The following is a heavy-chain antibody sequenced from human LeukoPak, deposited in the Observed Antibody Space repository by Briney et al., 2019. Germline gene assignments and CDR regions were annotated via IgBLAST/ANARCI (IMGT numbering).Heavy chain of an antibody. Sequence: SETPSLTCTVSGGSISSYYWSWIRQPAGKGLEWIGRIYTSGSTNYNPSLKSRVTMSVDTSKNQFSLKLSSVTAADTAVYYCARERLYCSSTSCYPPGPAYYYYGMDAWGQGTTVTVSS. J-gene: IGHJ6*02. CDR1: GGSISSYY. CDR2: IYTSGST. V-gene: IGHV4-4*07. CDR3: ARERLYCSSTSCYPPGPAYYYYGMDA. D-gene: IGHD2-2*01.